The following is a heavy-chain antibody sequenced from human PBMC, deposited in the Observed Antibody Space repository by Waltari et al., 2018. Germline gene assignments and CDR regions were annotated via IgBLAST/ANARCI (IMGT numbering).Heavy chain of an antibody. CDR1: GFTLSDYG. V-gene: IGHV3-30*04. CDR2: MSYDGSNK. CDR3: ARGFSSWGTFEY. J-gene: IGHJ4*02. Sequence: CAASGFTLSDYGMHWVRQAPGKGLAWVAAMSYDGSNKHYVDSVKGRFTLSRDDSKNTLYLQMNSLTTEDTAVYYCARGFSSWGTFEYWGQGTLVTVSS. D-gene: IGHD6-13*01.